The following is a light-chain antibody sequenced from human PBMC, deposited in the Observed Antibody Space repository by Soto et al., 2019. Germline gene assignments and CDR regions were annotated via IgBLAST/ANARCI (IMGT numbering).Light chain of an antibody. CDR1: SGHSSYA. CDR2: LNSDGSH. V-gene: IGLV4-69*01. Sequence: QSVLTQSPSASASLGASVKLTCTLSSGHSSYAIAWHQQQPEKGPRYLMKLNSDGSHTKGDGIPDRFSGFSSGAERYLTISSLQSEDEADYYCQTWGTGIHVVFGGGTKLTVL. CDR3: QTWGTGIHVV. J-gene: IGLJ2*01.